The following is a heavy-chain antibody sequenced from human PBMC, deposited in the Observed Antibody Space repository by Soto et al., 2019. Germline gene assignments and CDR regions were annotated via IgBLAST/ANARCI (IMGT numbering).Heavy chain of an antibody. CDR3: SRHQAAGYVPFDP. CDR1: GGSVTRINYY. Sequence: QVQLEESGPGLVKTSETLSLTCCVSGGSVTRINYYWSWIRQPPGKGLEWIGYIYNSGSTIYTPALKSRVAFSLDTAKTHFSLRLNSGAAADTAVYYCSRHQAAGYVPFDPGGQGTLVTVSS. CDR2: IYNSGST. J-gene: IGHJ5*02. V-gene: IGHV4-61*03. D-gene: IGHD2-15*01.